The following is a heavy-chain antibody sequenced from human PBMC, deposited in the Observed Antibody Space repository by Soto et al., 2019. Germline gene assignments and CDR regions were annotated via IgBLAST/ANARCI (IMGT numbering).Heavy chain of an antibody. CDR3: ARINGDYVAFDI. D-gene: IGHD4-17*01. CDR1: GFTFSSNY. V-gene: IGHV3-66*01. J-gene: IGHJ3*02. CDR2: IYSGGST. Sequence: EVQLLESGGGLVQPGGSLRLSCAASGFTFSSNYMSWVRQAPGKGLEWVSVIYSGGSTYYADSVKGRFTISRDNSKNTLYLQMNSLRAEDTAVYYCARINGDYVAFDIWGQGTMVTVSS.